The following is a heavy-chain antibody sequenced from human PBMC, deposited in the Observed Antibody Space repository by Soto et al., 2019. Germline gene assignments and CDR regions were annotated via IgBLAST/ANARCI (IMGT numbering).Heavy chain of an antibody. Sequence: EVQLVESGGGLIQPGGSLRLSCAASGFSVSVDSMIWVRQAPGTGLEWVSLFYNTGFIHYADSVKSRFTISRDNSKNTLWLHINSLIAEETAVYFGARHDWLDPWGQGTRVTVSS. CDR1: GFSVSVDS. CDR3: ARHDWLDP. J-gene: IGHJ5*02. V-gene: IGHV3-53*01. CDR2: FYNTGFI.